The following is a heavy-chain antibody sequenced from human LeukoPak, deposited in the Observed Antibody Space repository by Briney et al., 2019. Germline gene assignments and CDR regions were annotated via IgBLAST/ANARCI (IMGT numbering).Heavy chain of an antibody. Sequence: SETLSLTCSVSGGSISSSTYYWGWIRQPPGKGLEWIGSIYHSGSTNYNPSLKSRVTIPVDKSKNQFSLKLSSVTAADTAVYYCARDRPYGSGSYYYFDYWGQGTLVTVSS. V-gene: IGHV4-39*07. CDR2: IYHSGST. CDR1: GGSISSSTYY. J-gene: IGHJ4*02. D-gene: IGHD3-10*01. CDR3: ARDRPYGSGSYYYFDY.